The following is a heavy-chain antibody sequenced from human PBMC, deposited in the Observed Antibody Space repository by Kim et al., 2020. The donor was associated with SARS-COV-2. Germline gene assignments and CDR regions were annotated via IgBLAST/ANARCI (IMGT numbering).Heavy chain of an antibody. V-gene: IGHV6-1*01. CDR3: AAGTAVVDY. J-gene: IGHJ4*02. Sequence: KWITDYALSLRSRITLNPDTSKNQISLHLNAVTPEDTAVYYCAAGTAVVDYWGQGTLVTVSS. CDR2: KWIT. D-gene: IGHD1-1*01.